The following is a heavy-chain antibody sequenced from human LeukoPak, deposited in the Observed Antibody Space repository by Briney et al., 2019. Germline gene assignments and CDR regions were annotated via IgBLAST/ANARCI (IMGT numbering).Heavy chain of an antibody. CDR3: TTDLQFGPDWWGHDAFDI. V-gene: IGHV3-15*01. J-gene: IGHJ3*02. D-gene: IGHD2-8*02. CDR1: RFGFNSYG. CDR2: IKSKTDGGTT. Sequence: GGSLRLSCAASRFGFNSYGMHWVRQAPGKGLEWVGRIKSKTDGGTTDYAAPVKGRFTISRDDSKNTLYVQMNSLKTEDTAVYYCTTDLQFGPDWWGHDAFDIWGQGTMATVSS.